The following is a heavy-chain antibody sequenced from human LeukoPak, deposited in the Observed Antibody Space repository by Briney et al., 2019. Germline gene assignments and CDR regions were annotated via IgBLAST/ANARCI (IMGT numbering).Heavy chain of an antibody. J-gene: IGHJ5*02. Sequence: GSLRLSCAASGFTFSSYGMHWVRQAPGKGLEWVAGIWYDGSNKYYADSVKGRFTISRDNSKNTLYLQMNSLRAEDTAVYYCARGTQLWFGELSWFDPWGQGTLVTVSS. V-gene: IGHV3-33*01. CDR2: IWYDGSNK. CDR3: ARGTQLWFGELSWFDP. CDR1: GFTFSSYG. D-gene: IGHD3-10*01.